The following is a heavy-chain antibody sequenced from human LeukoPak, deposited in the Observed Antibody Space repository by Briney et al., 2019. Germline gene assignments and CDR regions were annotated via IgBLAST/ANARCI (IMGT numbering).Heavy chain of an antibody. V-gene: IGHV4-31*03. J-gene: IGHJ5*02. CDR3: ARDGEYCSSTSCYFDP. CDR1: GVSISCGGYY. CDR2: IYYSGST. Sequence: PSETLSLTCTVSGVSISCGGYYWSWIRQHPGKGLEWIGYIYYSGSTYYNPSLKSRLTISVDTSKNQSSLKLSSVTAADTALYYCARDGEYCSSTSCYFDPWGQGILVTVSS. D-gene: IGHD2-2*01.